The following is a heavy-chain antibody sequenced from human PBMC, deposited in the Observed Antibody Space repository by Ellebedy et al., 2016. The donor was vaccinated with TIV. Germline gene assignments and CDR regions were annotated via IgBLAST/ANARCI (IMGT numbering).Heavy chain of an antibody. Sequence: SETLSLTCTVSGYSISSGYYWGWIRQPPGKGLEWIGSIYHSGSTYYNPSLKSRVTISVDTSKNQFSLKLSSVTAADTAVYYCARVRTITMKWFDPWGQGTLVTVSS. J-gene: IGHJ5*02. V-gene: IGHV4-38-2*02. CDR2: IYHSGST. CDR1: GYSISSGYY. CDR3: ARVRTITMKWFDP. D-gene: IGHD3-22*01.